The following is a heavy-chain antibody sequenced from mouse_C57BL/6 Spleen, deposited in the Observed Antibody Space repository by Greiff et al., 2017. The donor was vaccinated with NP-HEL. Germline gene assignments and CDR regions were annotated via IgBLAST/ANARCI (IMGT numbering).Heavy chain of an antibody. J-gene: IGHJ2*01. CDR2: IDPENGDT. V-gene: IGHV14-4*01. Sequence: VQLQQSGAELVRPGASVKLSCTASGFNIKDDYMHWVKQRPEQGLEWIGWIDPENGDTEYASKFQGKATITADTSSNTAYLQLSSLTSEDTAVYCCTNVVGGYYFDYWGQGTTLTVSS. CDR3: TNVVGGYYFDY. CDR1: GFNIKDDY. D-gene: IGHD1-1*01.